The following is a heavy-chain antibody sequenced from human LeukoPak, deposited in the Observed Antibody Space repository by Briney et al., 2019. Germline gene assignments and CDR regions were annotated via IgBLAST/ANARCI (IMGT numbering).Heavy chain of an antibody. CDR3: AKEGADYYDTSGYYLPDY. D-gene: IGHD3-22*01. CDR2: VSGSGGST. CDR1: GFTFSNYA. V-gene: IGHV3-23*01. J-gene: IGHJ4*02. Sequence: GGSLRLSCAVSGFTFSNYAMSWVRQAPGKGLDWVSSVSGSGGSTYYADSVKGRFSISRDNSRNTLYLQMNSLRAEGTAVYYCAKEGADYYDTSGYYLPDYWGQGTRVTVSS.